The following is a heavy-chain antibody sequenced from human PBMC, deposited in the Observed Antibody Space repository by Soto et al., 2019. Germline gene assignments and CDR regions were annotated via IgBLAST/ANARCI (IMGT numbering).Heavy chain of an antibody. V-gene: IGHV1-2*02. CDR3: ARDGDYDNNREGNWFDP. J-gene: IGHJ5*02. CDR1: GYTFVEVY. CDR2: VNPKNGVT. Sequence: QLVQSGAEVKQPGASVKVSCKTSGYTFVEVYMHWVRQAPGQGLEWVGRVNPKNGVTHYTGKFQGTVTMTSDKSTRTAYMELTGLRSDATAVYYCARDGDYDNNREGNWFDPWGQGTLVIVSS. D-gene: IGHD3-16*01.